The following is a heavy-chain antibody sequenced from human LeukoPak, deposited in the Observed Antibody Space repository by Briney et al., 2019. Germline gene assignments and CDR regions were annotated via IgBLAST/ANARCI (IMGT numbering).Heavy chain of an antibody. Sequence: PGGSLRLSCAASGFTFSSYSMNWVRQAPGKGLEWVSSISSSSSYIYYADSVKGRFTISRDNAKNSLYLQMNSLRAEDTAVYYCARKLRVGPTDITAMLDYWGQGTLVTVSS. J-gene: IGHJ4*02. V-gene: IGHV3-21*01. CDR1: GFTFSSYS. CDR2: ISSSSSYI. CDR3: ARKLRVGPTDITAMLDY. D-gene: IGHD5-18*01.